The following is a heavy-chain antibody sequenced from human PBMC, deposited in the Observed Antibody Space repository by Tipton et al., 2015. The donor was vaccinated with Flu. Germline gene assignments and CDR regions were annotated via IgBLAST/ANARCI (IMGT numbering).Heavy chain of an antibody. D-gene: IGHD5-18*01. CDR3: ARDQAMVFFDS. CDR2: IDYSGST. J-gene: IGHJ4*02. CDR1: DDSIRSNGYH. V-gene: IGHV4-31*03. Sequence: TLSLTCSVSDDSIRSNGYHWTWIRQHPGKGLEWIGYIDYSGSTYYNPSLKSRITMSIDTSKKQFSLRLSSVTAADTALYYCARDQAMVFFDSWGQGTLVTVSS.